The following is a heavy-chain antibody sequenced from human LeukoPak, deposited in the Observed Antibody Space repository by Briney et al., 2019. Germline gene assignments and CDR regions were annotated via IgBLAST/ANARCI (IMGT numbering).Heavy chain of an antibody. CDR1: GFTFGDYA. V-gene: IGHV3-49*04. J-gene: IGHJ4*02. CDR3: TRGILGIVGATTPGFDY. CDR2: IRSKAYGGTT. D-gene: IGHD1-26*01. Sequence: GGSLRLSCTASGFTFGDYAMSWVRQAPGKGLEWVGFIRSKAYGGTTEYAASVKGRFTISRDDSKSIAYLQMNSLKTEDTAVYYCTRGILGIVGATTPGFDYWGQGTLVTVSS.